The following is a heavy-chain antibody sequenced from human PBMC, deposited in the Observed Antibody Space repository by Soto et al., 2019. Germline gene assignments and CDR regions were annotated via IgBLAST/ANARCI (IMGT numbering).Heavy chain of an antibody. CDR2: ISAYNGNT. CDR1: GYTFTSYG. D-gene: IGHD6-19*01. J-gene: IGHJ3*02. CDR3: ARDRGEQWPAQIAPFFDI. Sequence: QVQLVQSGAEVKKPGASVKVSCKASGYTFTSYGISWVRQAPGQGLEWMGWISAYNGNTNYAQKLQGRVTMTTDTSTSTAYMELRSLRSDDTAVYYCARDRGEQWPAQIAPFFDIWGQGTMVTVSS. V-gene: IGHV1-18*01.